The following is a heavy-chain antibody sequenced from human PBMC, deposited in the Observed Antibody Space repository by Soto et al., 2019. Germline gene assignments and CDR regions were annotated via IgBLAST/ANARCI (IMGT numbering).Heavy chain of an antibody. J-gene: IGHJ6*02. CDR1: GFTFSSYW. V-gene: IGHV3-74*01. CDR2: INSDGSST. CDR3: ARGSQYYYGMDV. Sequence: EVQLVESGGGLVQPGGSLRLSCAASGFTFSSYWMHWVRQAPGKGLVWVSRINSDGSSTSYADSVKGRFTISRDNAKNALYPQMNSLRAEDTAVYYCARGSQYYYGMDVWGQGTTVTVSS.